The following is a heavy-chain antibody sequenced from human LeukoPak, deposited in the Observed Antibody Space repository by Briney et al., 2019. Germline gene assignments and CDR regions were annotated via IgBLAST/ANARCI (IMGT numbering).Heavy chain of an antibody. V-gene: IGHV3-33*06. Sequence: GGSLRLSCAASGFTFSSYGMHWVRQAPGKGLEWVAVIWYDGSNKYYADSVKGRFTISRDNSKNTLYLQMNSLRAEDTAVYYCAKDSRLDDSSGYYQGLDYWGQGTLVTVSS. CDR2: IWYDGSNK. CDR3: AKDSRLDDSSGYYQGLDY. CDR1: GFTFSSYG. J-gene: IGHJ4*02. D-gene: IGHD3-22*01.